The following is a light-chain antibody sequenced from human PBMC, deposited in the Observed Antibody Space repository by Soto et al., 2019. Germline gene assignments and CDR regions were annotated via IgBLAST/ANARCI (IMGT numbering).Light chain of an antibody. CDR3: GTWDSSLSAWV. J-gene: IGLJ3*02. CDR2: ENN. CDR1: SSNIGNNY. V-gene: IGLV1-51*02. Sequence: QSVLTQPPSVSAAPGQKVTISCSGSSSNIGNNYVSWYQQLPGTAPKLLIYENNKRPSGIPDRFSGSKSRTSATLGITGLQTGDEADYYCGTWDSSLSAWVFGGGTKVTVL.